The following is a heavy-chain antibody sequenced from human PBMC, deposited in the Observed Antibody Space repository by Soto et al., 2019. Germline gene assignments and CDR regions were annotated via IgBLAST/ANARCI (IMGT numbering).Heavy chain of an antibody. CDR2: IIPIFGTA. J-gene: IGHJ4*02. CDR1: GGTFSSYA. Sequence: QVQLVQSGAEVKKPGSSVKVSCKASGGTFSSYAISWLRQAPGQGLEWMGGIIPIFGTANYAQKFQGRVTITADESTSTAYMELSSLRSEDTAVYYCARDRTQGIAAAGFDYWGQGTLVTVSS. D-gene: IGHD6-13*01. CDR3: ARDRTQGIAAAGFDY. V-gene: IGHV1-69*01.